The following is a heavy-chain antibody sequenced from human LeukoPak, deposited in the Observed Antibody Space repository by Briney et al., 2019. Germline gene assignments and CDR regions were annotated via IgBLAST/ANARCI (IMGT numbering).Heavy chain of an antibody. V-gene: IGHV3-74*01. CDR3: ARDSSGWSKAEYFQH. CDR2: INSDGSST. J-gene: IGHJ1*01. D-gene: IGHD6-19*01. Sequence: GGSLRLSCAASGFTFSSYWMHWVRQAPGKGLVWVSRINSDGSSTSYADSVKGRFTISRDNAKNTLYLQMNSLRAEDTAVYYCARDSSGWSKAEYFQHWGQGTLVTVSS. CDR1: GFTFSSYW.